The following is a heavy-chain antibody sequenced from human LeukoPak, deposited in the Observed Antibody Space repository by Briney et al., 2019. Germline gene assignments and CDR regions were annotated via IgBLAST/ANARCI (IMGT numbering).Heavy chain of an antibody. CDR1: GGTFISYA. CDR2: IIPIFGTA. CDR3: ARGRGYCSVGSCYSRWFDP. Sequence: SVKVSCKASGGTFISYAISWVRQAPGQGLEWMGGIIPIFGTANYAQKFQGRVTITADESTSTAYMELSSLRSEDTAVYYCARGRGYCSVGSCYSRWFDPWGQGTLVTVSS. V-gene: IGHV1-69*01. D-gene: IGHD2-15*01. J-gene: IGHJ5*02.